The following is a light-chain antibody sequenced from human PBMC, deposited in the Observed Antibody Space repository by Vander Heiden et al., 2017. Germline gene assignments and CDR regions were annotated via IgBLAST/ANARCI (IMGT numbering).Light chain of an antibody. CDR3: QQYHDLPIT. CDR1: QDIGSS. V-gene: IGKV1-33*01. CDR2: DAS. Sequence: DIHMTQSPSSLSASEADRVTITCQASQDIGSSLNWYQQKSGKPPKLVIFDASNLELGVPSRFSGSRSGTDFTLTITSVQPEDIATYYCQQYHDLPITFGQGTRLDNK. J-gene: IGKJ5*01.